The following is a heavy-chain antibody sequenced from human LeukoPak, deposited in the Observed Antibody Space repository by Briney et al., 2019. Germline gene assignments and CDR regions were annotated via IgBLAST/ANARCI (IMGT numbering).Heavy chain of an antibody. CDR2: IYYSGST. V-gene: IGHV4-59*01. J-gene: IGHJ4*02. CDR1: GGSFSGYS. D-gene: IGHD3-22*01. Sequence: PSETLSLTCAVYGGSFSGYSWSWIRQPPGKGLEWIGYIYYSGSTNYNPSLKSRVTISVDTSKNQFSLKLSSVTAADTAVYYCARGDYYDSNFDYWGQGTLVTVSS. CDR3: ARGDYYDSNFDY.